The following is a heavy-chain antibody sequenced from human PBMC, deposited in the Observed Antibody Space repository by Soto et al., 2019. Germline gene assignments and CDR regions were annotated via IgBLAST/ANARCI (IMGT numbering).Heavy chain of an antibody. CDR1: GFTFSSYA. D-gene: IGHD3-3*01. Sequence: PGGSLRLSCAASGFTFSSYAMSWVRQAPGKGLEWVSAISGSGGSTYYADSVKGRFTISRDNSKNTLYLQMNSLRAEDTAVYYCAKVGPFTIFGVPPYGMDVWGQGTTVTVSS. CDR3: AKVGPFTIFGVPPYGMDV. CDR2: ISGSGGST. V-gene: IGHV3-23*01. J-gene: IGHJ6*02.